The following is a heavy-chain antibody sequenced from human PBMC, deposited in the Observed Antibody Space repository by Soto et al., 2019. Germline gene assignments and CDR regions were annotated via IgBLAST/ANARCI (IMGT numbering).Heavy chain of an antibody. Sequence: GGSLRLSCAASGFTFSSYGMHWVRQAPGKGLEWVAVISYDGSNKYYADSVKGRFTISRENSKKMLYLQMNSLRAEDTAVYYCAKNTNYDFWSGSERSYYYYYGMDVWGQGTTVTVSS. CDR2: ISYDGSNK. CDR3: AKNTNYDFWSGSERSYYYYYGMDV. J-gene: IGHJ6*02. V-gene: IGHV3-30*18. D-gene: IGHD3-3*01. CDR1: GFTFSSYG.